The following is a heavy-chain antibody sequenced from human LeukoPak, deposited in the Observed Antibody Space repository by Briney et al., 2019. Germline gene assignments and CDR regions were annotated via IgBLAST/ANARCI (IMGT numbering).Heavy chain of an antibody. CDR3: ARGGSYTTGWYADY. V-gene: IGHV1-69*01. D-gene: IGHD6-19*01. CDR2: IIPAFGRA. Sequence: ASVKVSCKASGGTFSNYDIAWVRQAPGQGLGWMGGIIPAFGRADYAEKFRDRITITADETTSTAYMEVRSLTSEDTAVYYCARGGSYTTGWYADYWGQGTQVAVSS. J-gene: IGHJ4*02. CDR1: GGTFSNYD.